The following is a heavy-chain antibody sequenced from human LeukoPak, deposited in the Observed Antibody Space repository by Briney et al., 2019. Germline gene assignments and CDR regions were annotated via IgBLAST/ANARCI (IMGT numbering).Heavy chain of an antibody. Sequence: GGSLRLSCAASGFTFSNAWMSWVRQAPGKGLEWISTISVSSGSTYYADSVKGRFTISRDNSKNKLYLQMSSLRAEDTAVYYCAKDRYSIDYWGQGTLVTVSS. V-gene: IGHV3-23*01. D-gene: IGHD1-1*01. J-gene: IGHJ4*02. CDR3: AKDRYSIDY. CDR1: GFTFSNAW. CDR2: ISVSSGST.